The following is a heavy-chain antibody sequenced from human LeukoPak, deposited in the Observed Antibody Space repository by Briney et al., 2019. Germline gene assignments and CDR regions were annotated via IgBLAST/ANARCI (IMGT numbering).Heavy chain of an antibody. D-gene: IGHD3-10*01. CDR1: GYSISRGYY. CDR3: ARAGWIITSGIDY. Sequence: PSETLSLTCAVSGYSISRGYYWALIRPPPGKGLEGIGTVYHTGSTYYNPSLDSRVTISVDTSKNEFSLNLKSVTAADTAVYYCARAGWIITSGIDYWGQGALVTVSS. CDR2: VYHTGST. J-gene: IGHJ4*02. V-gene: IGHV4-38-2*01.